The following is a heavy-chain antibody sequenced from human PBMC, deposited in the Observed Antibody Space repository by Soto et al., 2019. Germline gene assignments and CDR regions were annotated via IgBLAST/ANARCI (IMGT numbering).Heavy chain of an antibody. CDR3: PCGSYYYDNSVDAFVN. V-gene: IGHV3-11*01. D-gene: IGHD3-22*01. Sequence: EGCLRLSGSASGFSFSDYYMSWIRQAPGKALEWVAYISSSGSTIYYADSVKGRSTISRDNAKNSLYLQMNRLRAEDTAVYYCPCGSYYYDNSVDAFVNWGPGTMATV. J-gene: IGHJ3*02. CDR1: GFSFSDYY. CDR2: ISSSGSTI.